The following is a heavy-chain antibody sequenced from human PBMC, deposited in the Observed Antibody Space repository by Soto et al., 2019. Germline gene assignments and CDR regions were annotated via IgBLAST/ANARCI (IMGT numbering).Heavy chain of an antibody. CDR2: ISSSGSTI. Sequence: EVQLVESGGGLVQPGGSLRLSCAASGFTFSSYEMNWVRQAPGKGLEWVSYISSSGSTIYYADSVKGRFTISRDNAKNSLYLQMNSLRAEDTAVYYCARDPSVGDPTAWGQGTLVTVSS. CDR1: GFTFSSYE. CDR3: ARDPSVGDPTA. D-gene: IGHD3-16*01. J-gene: IGHJ5*02. V-gene: IGHV3-48*03.